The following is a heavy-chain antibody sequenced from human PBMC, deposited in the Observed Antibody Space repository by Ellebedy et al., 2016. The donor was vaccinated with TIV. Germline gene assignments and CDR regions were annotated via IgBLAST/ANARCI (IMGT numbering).Heavy chain of an antibody. Sequence: GGSLRLXXAASGFTFSSYWMHWVRQAPGKGLVWVSRINSDGSSTSYADSVKGRFTISRDNAKNTLYLQMNSLRAEATAVYYCARDAKTGIVVVINPSCYIDVWGKGTTVTVSS. J-gene: IGHJ6*03. CDR3: ARDAKTGIVVVINPSCYIDV. CDR2: INSDGSST. CDR1: GFTFSSYW. V-gene: IGHV3-74*01. D-gene: IGHD3-22*01.